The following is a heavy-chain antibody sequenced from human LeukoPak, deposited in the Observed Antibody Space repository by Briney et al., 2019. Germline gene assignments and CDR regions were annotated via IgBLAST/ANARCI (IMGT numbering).Heavy chain of an antibody. CDR3: ARDRAAAALGPAFDI. V-gene: IGHV1-18*01. Sequence: GVSVKVSCKASGYTFTSYGISWVRQAPGQGLEWMGWISAYNGNTNYAQKLQGRVTMTTDTSTSTAYMELRSLRSDDTAVYYCARDRAAAALGPAFDIWGQGTMVTVSS. D-gene: IGHD6-13*01. J-gene: IGHJ3*02. CDR2: ISAYNGNT. CDR1: GYTFTSYG.